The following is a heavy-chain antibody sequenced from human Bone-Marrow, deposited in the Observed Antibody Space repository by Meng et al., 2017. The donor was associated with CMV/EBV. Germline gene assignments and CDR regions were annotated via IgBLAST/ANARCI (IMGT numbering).Heavy chain of an antibody. V-gene: IGHV3-48*03. CDR1: GFIFSSYE. CDR3: ARHPDP. CDR2: ISSSGGTI. J-gene: IGHJ5*02. Sequence: GGSLRLSCAASGFIFSSYEMNWVRQAPGKGLEWVSFISSSGGTIYYADSVRGRFTISRDNAKNSLYLQMNSLRAEDTAVYYCARHPDPWGQGTLVTVSS.